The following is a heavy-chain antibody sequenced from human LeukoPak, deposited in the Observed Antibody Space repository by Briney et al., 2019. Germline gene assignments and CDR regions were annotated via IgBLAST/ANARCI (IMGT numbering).Heavy chain of an antibody. Sequence: PAGSRTLSCPASGFTFSSFAMSWVRQAAGKGLEWVSAISGSGSSSYYADCVKGRFTISRDNSKSTLYLQMNSLRAGDTAVYYCAKDAGPWGYCTTTSCYFAYWGQGALVTVSS. CDR2: ISGSGSSS. V-gene: IGHV3-23*01. D-gene: IGHD2-2*01. CDR1: GFTFSSFA. CDR3: AKDAGPWGYCTTTSCYFAY. J-gene: IGHJ4*02.